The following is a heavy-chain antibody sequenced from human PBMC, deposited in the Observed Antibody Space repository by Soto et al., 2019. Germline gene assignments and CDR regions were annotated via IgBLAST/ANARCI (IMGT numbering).Heavy chain of an antibody. D-gene: IGHD1-20*01. CDR1: GGSISSGDDF. CDR3: PRDRAKWKDYYYYGMDV. J-gene: IGHJ6*02. V-gene: IGHV4-30-4*01. Sequence: QVQLQESGPGLVKSSQTLSLTCTVSGGSISSGDDFWTWIRQPPGKGLEWIGYIYYSGSTYYNPSLKSRLTMSVDTSKNQFSLKLSSVTAADTAVYYCPRDRAKWKDYYYYGMDVWGQGTTVTVSS. CDR2: IYYSGST.